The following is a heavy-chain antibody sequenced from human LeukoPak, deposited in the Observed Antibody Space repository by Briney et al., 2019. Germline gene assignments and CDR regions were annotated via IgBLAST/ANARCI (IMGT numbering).Heavy chain of an antibody. CDR3: ARKRDSSGYYLDY. CDR1: GYSFTSYW. Sequence: GESLKISCKGSGYSFTSYWIGWVRQMPGKGLEWMGIIYPGDSDTRYSPSFQGQVTISADKSIGTAYLQWSSLKASDTAMYYCARKRDSSGYYLDYWGQGTLVTVSS. CDR2: IYPGDSDT. V-gene: IGHV5-51*01. J-gene: IGHJ4*02. D-gene: IGHD3-22*01.